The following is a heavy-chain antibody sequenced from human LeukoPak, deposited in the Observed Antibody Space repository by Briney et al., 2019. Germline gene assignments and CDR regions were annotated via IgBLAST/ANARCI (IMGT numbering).Heavy chain of an antibody. D-gene: IGHD2-2*01. CDR2: INYSGST. CDR1: GDSIKSYY. CDR3: ARGEDIVVVPAAMGAFDI. V-gene: IGHV4-59*08. J-gene: IGHJ3*02. Sequence: PSETLSLTCTVSGDSIKSYYWSWIRQPPGKGLEWIGSINYSGSTNYNPSLKSRVTFSVDTSKNQFSLKLSSVTAADTAVYYCARGEDIVVVPAAMGAFDIWGQGTMVTVSS.